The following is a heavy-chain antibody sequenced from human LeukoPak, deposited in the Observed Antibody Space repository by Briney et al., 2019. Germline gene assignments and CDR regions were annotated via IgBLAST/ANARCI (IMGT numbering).Heavy chain of an antibody. D-gene: IGHD3-16*01. Sequence: SGTLSLTCTVSGGSISSGGYYWSWIRQHPGKGLEWIGYIYYSGSTYYNPSLKSRVTISVDTSKNQFSLKLSSVTAADTAVYYCASITPRGESSGFDYWGQGTLVTVSS. CDR1: GGSISSGGYY. V-gene: IGHV4-31*03. CDR3: ASITPRGESSGFDY. CDR2: IYYSGST. J-gene: IGHJ4*02.